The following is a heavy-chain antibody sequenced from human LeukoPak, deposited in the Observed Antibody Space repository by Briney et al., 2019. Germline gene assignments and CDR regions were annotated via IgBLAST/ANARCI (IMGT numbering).Heavy chain of an antibody. Sequence: ASVKVSCKASGYTFTSYGISWVRQAPGQGLEWMGWISAYNGNTNYAQKFQGRVTITADESTSTAYMELSSLRSADTAVYYCARGACGSSSCYNLYFDYWGQGTLVSVSS. V-gene: IGHV1-18*01. D-gene: IGHD2-2*02. CDR1: GYTFTSYG. J-gene: IGHJ4*02. CDR3: ARGACGSSSCYNLYFDY. CDR2: ISAYNGNT.